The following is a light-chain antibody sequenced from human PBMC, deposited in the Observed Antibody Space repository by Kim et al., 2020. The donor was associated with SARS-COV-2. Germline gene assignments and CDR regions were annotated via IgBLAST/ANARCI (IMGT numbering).Light chain of an antibody. Sequence: NFMLTQPHSVSESPGKTVIISCTRSSGSIASNYVQWFQQRPASSPTTVIYRDNQRPSGVPDRFSGSVDSSSNSASLTISGLKTEDEADYYCQSYDSNNWVFGGGTQLTVL. CDR2: RDN. CDR3: QSYDSNNWV. J-gene: IGLJ3*02. CDR1: SGSIASNY. V-gene: IGLV6-57*01.